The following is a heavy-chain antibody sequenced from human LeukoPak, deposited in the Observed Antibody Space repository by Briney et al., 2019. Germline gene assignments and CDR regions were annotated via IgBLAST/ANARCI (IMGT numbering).Heavy chain of an antibody. CDR3: AKRSGYTTGWFFDF. V-gene: IGHV3-30*04. CDR1: GFSFSSYA. CDR2: TSSDESNK. D-gene: IGHD6-19*01. Sequence: GGSLRLSCAASGFSFSSYAMHWVRQAPGKGLEWVAVTSSDESNKYYADSVRGRFTISRDNSKNTLFLQMNSLRAEDTAVFYCAKRSGYTTGWFFDFWGQGTLVTVSS. J-gene: IGHJ4*02.